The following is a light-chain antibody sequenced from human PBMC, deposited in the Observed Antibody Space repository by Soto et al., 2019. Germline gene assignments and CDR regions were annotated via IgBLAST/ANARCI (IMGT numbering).Light chain of an antibody. V-gene: IGLV2-8*01. J-gene: IGLJ1*01. Sequence: QSALTQPPSASVSLGQAVTISYTGTSSDVGGYNYVSWYQQHPGKAPKLIISEVSKRPSGVPDRFSGSKSGNTASLTVSGLQAEDEADYYCTSHAGSNNYVFGTGTKVTVL. CDR2: EVS. CDR1: SSDVGGYNY. CDR3: TSHAGSNNYV.